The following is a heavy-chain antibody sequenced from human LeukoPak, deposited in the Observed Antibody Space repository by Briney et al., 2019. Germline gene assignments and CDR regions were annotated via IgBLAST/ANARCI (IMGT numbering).Heavy chain of an antibody. CDR3: ARDEYGSGRGPR. V-gene: IGHV4-34*01. CDR2: INHSGST. Sequence: PSETLSLTCAVYGGSFSGYYWSWIRQPPGKGLEWIGEINHSGSTNYNPSLKSRVTISVDTSKNQFSLKLSSVTAADTAVYYCARDEYGSGRGPRWGQGTLVTVSS. D-gene: IGHD3-10*01. J-gene: IGHJ4*02. CDR1: GGSFSGYY.